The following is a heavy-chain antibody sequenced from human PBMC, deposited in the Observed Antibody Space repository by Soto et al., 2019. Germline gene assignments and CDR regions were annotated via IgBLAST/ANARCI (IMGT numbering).Heavy chain of an antibody. Sequence: QVQLQESGPGLVKPSQTLSLTCTVSGGSISSGDYYWSWIRQPPGKGLEWIGYIYYSGSTYYNPSLKSRVTISVDTSKNQFSLKLSSVTAADTVVYYCATGTAAAGHYYYYGMDVWGQGTTVTVSS. J-gene: IGHJ6*02. CDR3: ATGTAAAGHYYYYGMDV. CDR1: GGSISSGDYY. D-gene: IGHD6-13*01. CDR2: IYYSGST. V-gene: IGHV4-30-4*01.